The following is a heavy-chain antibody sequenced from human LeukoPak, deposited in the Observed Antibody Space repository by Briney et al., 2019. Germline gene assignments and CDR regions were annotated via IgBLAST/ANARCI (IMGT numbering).Heavy chain of an antibody. J-gene: IGHJ6*03. Sequence: ASVKVSCKASGYTFTSYDINWVRQATGQGLEWMGWMNPNSGNTGYAQKFQGRVSITRNTSISTAYMELSSLRSEDTAVYYCARTPSSSWLYYYYYYMDVWGKGTTVTVSS. CDR2: MNPNSGNT. CDR1: GYTFTSYD. D-gene: IGHD6-13*01. V-gene: IGHV1-8*03. CDR3: ARTPSSSWLYYYYYYMDV.